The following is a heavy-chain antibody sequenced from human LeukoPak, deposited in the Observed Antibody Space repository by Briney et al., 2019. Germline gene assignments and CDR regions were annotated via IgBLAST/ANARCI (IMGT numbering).Heavy chain of an antibody. CDR2: ISSSGSPI. J-gene: IGHJ4*02. V-gene: IGHV3-11*04. CDR1: GFSFTDAW. Sequence: AGGSLRLSCVGSGFSFTDAWMSWVRQIPGKGLEWVSYISSSGSPIYYADSVKGRFTISRDNAKNSLFLQMNSLRAEDTAVYYCARGSFLITFGGFIGWGQGTLVTVSS. CDR3: ARGSFLITFGGFIG. D-gene: IGHD3-16*02.